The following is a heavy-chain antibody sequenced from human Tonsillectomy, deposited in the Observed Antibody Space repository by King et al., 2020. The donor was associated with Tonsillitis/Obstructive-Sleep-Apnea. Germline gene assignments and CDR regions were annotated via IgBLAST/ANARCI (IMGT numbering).Heavy chain of an antibody. D-gene: IGHD2-2*01. Sequence: VQLVESGGGVVQPGRSLRLSCAASGFTFSSYGMHWVRQAPGKGLVWVAVIWYDGSIKYYADSVKGRFTISRDNSKNTLYLQMNSLRAEDTAVYYCARDPSCSSTSCYGGPTLFDIWGQGTMVTVSS. CDR1: GFTFSSYG. CDR2: IWYDGSIK. J-gene: IGHJ3*02. CDR3: ARDPSCSSTSCYGGPTLFDI. V-gene: IGHV3-33*01.